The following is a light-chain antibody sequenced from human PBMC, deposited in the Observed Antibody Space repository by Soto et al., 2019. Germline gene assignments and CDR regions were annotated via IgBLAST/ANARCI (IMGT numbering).Light chain of an antibody. J-gene: IGKJ1*01. V-gene: IGKV3-11*01. CDR3: QQRSNWPVT. CDR1: QSVSSY. Sequence: EIVLTQSPATLSLSPGERATLSCRASQSVSSYLAWYQQKPGQAPRLLIYDASNRATGIPARFSGSGSGTDFTLTISSLEPEDFEVYYCQQRSNWPVTFGQGTKVEIK. CDR2: DAS.